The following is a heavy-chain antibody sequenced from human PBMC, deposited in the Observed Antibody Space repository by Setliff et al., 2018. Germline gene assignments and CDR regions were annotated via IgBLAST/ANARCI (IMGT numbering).Heavy chain of an antibody. Sequence: VKVSCKASGGTFSDYGISWVRQAPGQGLEWMGGTIPIFGTTDYAQKFQGRVTIITDESTSTAFMQLSSLRSEDTAVYYCVREGVDSRSSTDYRYYMDVWGKGTTVTVSS. V-gene: IGHV1-69*05. CDR1: GGTFSDYG. J-gene: IGHJ6*03. CDR3: VREGVDSRSSTDYRYYMDV. CDR2: TIPIFGTT. D-gene: IGHD3-22*01.